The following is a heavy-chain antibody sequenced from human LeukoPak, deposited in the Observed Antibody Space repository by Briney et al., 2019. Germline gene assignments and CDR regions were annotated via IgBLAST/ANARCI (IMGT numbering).Heavy chain of an antibody. V-gene: IGHV3-48*03. Sequence: GGSLRLSCAASGFTFSSYEMNWVRQAPGKGLEWVSYISSSGSTIYYADSVKGRFTISRDNAKNSLYLQMNSLRAEDTAMYYCARGSYGHGCDYWGQGTLVTVSS. CDR1: GFTFSSYE. CDR2: ISSSGSTI. CDR3: ARGSYGHGCDY. D-gene: IGHD5-18*01. J-gene: IGHJ4*02.